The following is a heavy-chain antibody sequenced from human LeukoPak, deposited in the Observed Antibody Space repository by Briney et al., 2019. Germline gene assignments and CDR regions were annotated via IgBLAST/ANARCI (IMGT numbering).Heavy chain of an antibody. CDR2: ISSSSSYI. CDR1: GFTFSSYA. V-gene: IGHV3-21*01. Sequence: GGSLRLSCAASGFTFSSYAMNWVRQAPGKGLEWVSSISSSSSYIYYADSVKGRFTISRDNAKNSLYLQMNSLRAEDTAVYYCTREGRYSGWYQNWYFDLWGRGTLVTVSS. CDR3: TREGRYSGWYQNWYFDL. J-gene: IGHJ2*01. D-gene: IGHD6-19*01.